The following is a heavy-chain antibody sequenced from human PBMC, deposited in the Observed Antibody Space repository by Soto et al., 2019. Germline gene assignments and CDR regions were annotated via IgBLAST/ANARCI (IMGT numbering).Heavy chain of an antibody. Sequence: EVQLLESGGGLVQPGGSLRLSCAGSGFPFSSYAMSWVRQAPGKGPAWGSPISGSGRGTYYADYVKGRFTISRDESKNTLYLQTNSLRAVATAVYYCAKVRSGDSSVTPPFLDYPGPGTLVAVSS. CDR3: AKVRSGDSSVTPPFLDY. CDR2: ISGSGRGT. D-gene: IGHD3-22*01. CDR1: GFPFSSYA. J-gene: IGHJ4*01. V-gene: IGHV3-23*01.